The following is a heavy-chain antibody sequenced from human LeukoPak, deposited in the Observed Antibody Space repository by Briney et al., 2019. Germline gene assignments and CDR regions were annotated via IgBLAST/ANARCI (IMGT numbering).Heavy chain of an antibody. CDR2: ISGSGGST. CDR3: AKVTTTTYIIRGAFDI. D-gene: IGHD2/OR15-2a*01. J-gene: IGHJ3*02. CDR1: GFTFSSYA. V-gene: IGHV3-23*01. Sequence: GGSLRLSCAASGFTFSSYAMSWVRQAPGKGLEWVSAISGSGGSTFYADSVKGLITISRDNSKNTLYLQMNSLRAEDTAVYYCAKVTTTTYIIRGAFDIWGQGTMVTVSS.